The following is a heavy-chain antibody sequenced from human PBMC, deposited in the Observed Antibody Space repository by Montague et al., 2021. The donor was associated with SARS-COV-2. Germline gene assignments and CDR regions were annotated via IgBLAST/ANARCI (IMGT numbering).Heavy chain of an antibody. CDR1: GDFVSSAGYY. Sequence: TLSLTCTISGDFVSSAGYYWSWIRQPPGKGLEWIGDIYYSGSTHYNPSLKSRVTISVDTSKNQFSLKLSSVTAADTAVYYCAREVMGSVNYYQAIKYGLDVWGQGTTVTVSS. CDR2: IYYSGST. D-gene: IGHD3-10*01. V-gene: IGHV4-31*03. J-gene: IGHJ6*02. CDR3: AREVMGSVNYYQAIKYGLDV.